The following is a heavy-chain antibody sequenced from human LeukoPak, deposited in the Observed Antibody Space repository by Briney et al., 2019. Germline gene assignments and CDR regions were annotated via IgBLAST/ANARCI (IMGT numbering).Heavy chain of an antibody. CDR2: IYYSGST. J-gene: IGHJ4*02. CDR3: ARQGGYTYGWIDY. CDR1: GGSISSSSYY. Sequence: SETLSLTCTVSGGSISSSSYYWGWIRQPPGKGLEWIGTIYYSGSTYYNPSLKSRVTISVDTSKSQFSLKLSSVTAADTAVYYCARQGGYTYGWIDYWGQGTLVTVSS. D-gene: IGHD5-18*01. V-gene: IGHV4-39*01.